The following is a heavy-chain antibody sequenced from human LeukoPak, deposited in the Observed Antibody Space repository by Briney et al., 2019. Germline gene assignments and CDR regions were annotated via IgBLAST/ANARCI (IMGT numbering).Heavy chain of an antibody. J-gene: IGHJ5*02. V-gene: IGHV4-34*01. CDR3: ARQGRRYSSSLYWFDP. D-gene: IGHD6-13*01. Sequence: TASETLSLTCAVYGGSFSGYYWSWIRQPPGKGLEWIGEINHSGSTNYNPSLKSRVTISVDTSKNQFSLKLSSVTAADTAVYYCARQGRRYSSSLYWFDPWGQGTLVTVSS. CDR2: INHSGST. CDR1: GGSFSGYY.